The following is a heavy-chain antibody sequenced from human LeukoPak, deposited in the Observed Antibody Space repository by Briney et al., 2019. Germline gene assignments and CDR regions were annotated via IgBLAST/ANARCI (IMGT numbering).Heavy chain of an antibody. D-gene: IGHD4-17*01. CDR1: S. J-gene: IGHJ4*02. V-gene: IGHV3-21*01. CDR2: ISSSSSYI. Sequence: SRNRNNQAPGKGLEWVSSISSSSSYIYYAASVKGRFTISRDNAKNSLYLQMNSLRAEDTAVYYCAREGWSDGDYHLDYWGQGTLVSVSS. CDR3: AREGWSDGDYHLDY.